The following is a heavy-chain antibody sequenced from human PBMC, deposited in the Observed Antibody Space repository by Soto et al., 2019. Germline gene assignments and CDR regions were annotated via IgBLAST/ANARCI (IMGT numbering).Heavy chain of an antibody. V-gene: IGHV3-33*01. D-gene: IGHD6-6*01. CDR1: GFTFSSYG. CDR3: ARESSIAARPIDY. CDR2: IWYDGSNK. J-gene: IGHJ4*02. Sequence: GGSLRLSCAASGFTFSSYGMHWVRQAPGKGLEWVAVIWYDGSNKYYADSVKGRFTISRDNSKNTLYLQMNSLRAEDTAVYYCARESSIAARPIDYWGQGTLVTVSS.